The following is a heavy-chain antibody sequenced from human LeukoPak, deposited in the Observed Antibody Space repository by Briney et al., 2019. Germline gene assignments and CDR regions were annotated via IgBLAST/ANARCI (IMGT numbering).Heavy chain of an antibody. J-gene: IGHJ4*02. V-gene: IGHV3-66*04. D-gene: IGHD6-25*01. CDR1: GFTVSSNY. Sequence: PGGSLRLSCAASGFTVSSNYMSWVRQAPGKGLEWVSVIYSGGSTYYADSVKGRFTISRDNSKNTLYLQMNSLRAEDAAVYYCARHLPYSSGWYFDYWGQGTLVTVSS. CDR3: ARHLPYSSGWYFDY. CDR2: IYSGGST.